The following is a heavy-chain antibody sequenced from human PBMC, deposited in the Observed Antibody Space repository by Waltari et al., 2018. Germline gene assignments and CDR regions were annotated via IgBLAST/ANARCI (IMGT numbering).Heavy chain of an antibody. CDR3: ARRAYCGGDCYYNWFDP. Sequence: QVQLVQSGAEVKKPGSSVKFSCKASGGTFSSYAISWVRQAPGQGLEWMGGIIPIFGTANYAQKFQGRVTITADKSTSTAYMELSSLRSEDTAVYYCARRAYCGGDCYYNWFDPWGQGTLVTVSS. J-gene: IGHJ5*02. V-gene: IGHV1-69*14. D-gene: IGHD2-21*01. CDR2: IIPIFGTA. CDR1: GGTFSSYA.